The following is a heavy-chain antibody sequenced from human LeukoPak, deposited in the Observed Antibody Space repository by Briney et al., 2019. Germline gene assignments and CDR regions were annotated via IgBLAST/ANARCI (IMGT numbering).Heavy chain of an antibody. D-gene: IGHD6-19*01. CDR1: GDSVSNNSAA. CDR2: TYYRSRWYN. Sequence: SQTLSLTFPFTGDSVSNNSAAWNWLRQSPSRGLEWLGSTYYRSRWYNDYAISVKSRITISPDTSKNQFSLQLNSVSPEDTAVYYRARSYSSGLHYWGQGSLVTVSS. CDR3: ARSYSSGLHY. V-gene: IGHV6-1*01. J-gene: IGHJ4*02.